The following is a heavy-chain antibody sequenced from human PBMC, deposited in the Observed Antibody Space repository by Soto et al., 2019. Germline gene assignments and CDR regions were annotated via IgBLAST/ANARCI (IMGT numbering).Heavy chain of an antibody. CDR2: ISGGGDSI. CDR1: GFTFSSYA. V-gene: IGHV3-23*01. CDR3: AKERDNGADRYYFDY. J-gene: IGHJ4*02. Sequence: LSXCCASSGFTFSSYAMTWVRQAPGKGLEWVSAISGGGDSIYYADSVKGRFTISRDQSKNTLYLQMHSLRAEDTAVYFCAKERDNGADRYYFDYWGQGTLVTVSS. D-gene: IGHD2-8*01.